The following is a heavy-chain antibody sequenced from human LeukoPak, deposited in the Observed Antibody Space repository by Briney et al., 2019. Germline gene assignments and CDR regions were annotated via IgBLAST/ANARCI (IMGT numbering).Heavy chain of an antibody. CDR2: ISSSSSYI. J-gene: IGHJ1*01. CDR1: GFTFSSYS. V-gene: IGHV3-21*01. Sequence: GGSLRLSCAASGFTFSSYSMNWVRQAPGNGLPSVSSISSSSSYIYYADSVKGRFTISRDNAKNSLYLQMNSLRAEDTAVYYCARRRYSGSYPFQHWGQGTLVTVSS. CDR3: ARRRYSGSYPFQH. D-gene: IGHD1-26*01.